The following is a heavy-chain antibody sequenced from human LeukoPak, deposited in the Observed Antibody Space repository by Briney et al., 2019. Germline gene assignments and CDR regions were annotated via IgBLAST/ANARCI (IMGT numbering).Heavy chain of an antibody. CDR1: GGSLSSYY. CDR2: IYTSGST. Sequence: SETLSLTCTVSGGSLSSYYWSWIRPPAGKGLEWIGRIYTSGSTNYNHSLKSRVTMSVDTSKNQFSLKLSSVTAADTAVYYCARDRMVLGVEPTFFDYWGQGTLVTVSS. CDR3: ARDRMVLGVEPTFFDY. V-gene: IGHV4-4*07. J-gene: IGHJ4*02. D-gene: IGHD3-10*01.